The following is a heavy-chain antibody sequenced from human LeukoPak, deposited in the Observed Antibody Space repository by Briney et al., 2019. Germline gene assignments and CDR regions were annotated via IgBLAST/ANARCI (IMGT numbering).Heavy chain of an antibody. CDR2: IRQDGSEK. CDR3: ARDSGSYSHFDY. D-gene: IGHD1-26*01. CDR1: GFTSSSYW. J-gene: IGHJ4*02. V-gene: IGHV3-7*01. Sequence: GGSLRLSCAASGFTSSSYWMSWVRQAPGKGLEWVANIRQDGSEKYYVDSVKGRFTISRDNAKNSLYLQMNSLRAEDTAVYYCARDSGSYSHFDYWGQGTLVTVSS.